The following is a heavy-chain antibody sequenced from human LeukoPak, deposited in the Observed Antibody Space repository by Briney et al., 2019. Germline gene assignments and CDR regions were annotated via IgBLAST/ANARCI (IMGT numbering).Heavy chain of an antibody. CDR1: GFIFSDYY. J-gene: IGHJ4*02. CDR3: AILSFEGFRGSGIRY. Sequence: GGSLRLSCAPSGFIFSDYYMGWLRQARGKGLEHVAYISTTSDYTNYADSVKGRLNIYREDAKNSLYLQMNSLRVDDTAVYYCAILSFEGFRGSGIRYWGQGTLVTVAS. CDR2: ISTTSDYT. D-gene: IGHD3-10*01. V-gene: IGHV3-11*03.